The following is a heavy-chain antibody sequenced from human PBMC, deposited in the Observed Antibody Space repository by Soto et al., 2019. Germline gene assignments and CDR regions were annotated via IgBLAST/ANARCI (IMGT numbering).Heavy chain of an antibody. Sequence: GGSLRLSCAASGFIFRDWFMSWIRQAPGKGLEWISYISKDSGRATRYADSVKGRFTISRDNAKNSLYLEMNSLRAEDTTVYYCAREWFDPWGQGTPVTVSS. CDR3: AREWFDP. J-gene: IGHJ5*02. CDR2: ISKDSGRAT. V-gene: IGHV3-11*01. CDR1: GFIFRDWF.